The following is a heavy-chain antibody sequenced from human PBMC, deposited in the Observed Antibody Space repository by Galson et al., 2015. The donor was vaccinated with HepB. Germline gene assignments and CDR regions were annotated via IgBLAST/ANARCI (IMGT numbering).Heavy chain of an antibody. Sequence: SLRLSCAGSEFAFGSFWMSWVRQAPGKGLEWVANINQDGSETHSVDSVKGRFTISRDNAKDSLYLQMNSLRTEDTAVYYCAREGNDFWSNYPDYWGQGTLVTVSS. D-gene: IGHD3-3*01. V-gene: IGHV3-7*01. CDR2: INQDGSET. CDR1: EFAFGSFW. J-gene: IGHJ4*02. CDR3: AREGNDFWSNYPDY.